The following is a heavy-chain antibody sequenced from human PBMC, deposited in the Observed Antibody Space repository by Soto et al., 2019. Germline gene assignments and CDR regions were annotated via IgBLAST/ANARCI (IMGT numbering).Heavy chain of an antibody. CDR3: ERESELSGFHFDK. V-gene: IGHV3-23*01. D-gene: IGHD3-3*01. CDR2: ISGGGGII. CDR1: GFTFSSYA. J-gene: IGHJ4*02. Sequence: VGSLRLSCAASGFTFSSYAMSWVLQAPGKGLEWISDISGGGGIIYYADSVRGRFTISRDNAKSSLYLQLNSLRADDTAVYYCERESELSGFHFDKWGQGNLVTVSS.